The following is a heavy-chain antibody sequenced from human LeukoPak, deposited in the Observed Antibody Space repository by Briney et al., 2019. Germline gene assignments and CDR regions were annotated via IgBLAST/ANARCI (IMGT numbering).Heavy chain of an antibody. CDR1: GYSVSDNSAA. J-gene: IGHJ6*03. Sequence: SQTLSLTCAISGYSVSDNSAAWNWIRQSPSRGLEWLGRTYYRSEWYFDYAVSVKSRITINPNTSKNQFSLQLNSVTPDDTAVYYCARGPQLVGYYYIDVWAKGTTVTVSS. CDR3: ARGPQLVGYYYIDV. D-gene: IGHD6-13*01. V-gene: IGHV6-1*01. CDR2: TYYRSEWYF.